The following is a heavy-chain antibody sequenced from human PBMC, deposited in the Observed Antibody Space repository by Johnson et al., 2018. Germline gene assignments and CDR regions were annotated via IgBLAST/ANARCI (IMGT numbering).Heavy chain of an antibody. CDR2: IYYSGST. CDR3: ARGADCSGARCTSAWSNYYYYMDV. J-gene: IGHJ6*03. V-gene: IGHV4-59*01. D-gene: IGHD2-15*01. CDR1: GGSISNYY. Sequence: QVQLQESGPGLVKXSETLSLTCTVSGGSISNYYWSWIRQPPGKGLEWIGYIYYSGSTNYNPSLKSRVTLSVDPSNNQFSLKMSSVTAADTAVYYCARGADCSGARCTSAWSNYYYYMDVWGKGTTVAVSS.